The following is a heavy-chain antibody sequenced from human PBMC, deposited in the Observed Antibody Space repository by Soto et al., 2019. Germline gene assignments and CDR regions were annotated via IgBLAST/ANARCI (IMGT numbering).Heavy chain of an antibody. D-gene: IGHD5-18*01. J-gene: IGHJ4*02. V-gene: IGHV4-31*03. CDR3: ARASAGIRSYGYYFDN. CDR2: IYYSGST. Sequence: SETLSLTCTVSGGSISSGGYYWSWIRQHPGKGLEWIGYIYYSGSTYYNPSLKSRVTISVDTSKNQFSLKLRSVTAADTAVYYCARASAGIRSYGYYFDNWGQGTLVTVFS. CDR1: GGSISSGGYY.